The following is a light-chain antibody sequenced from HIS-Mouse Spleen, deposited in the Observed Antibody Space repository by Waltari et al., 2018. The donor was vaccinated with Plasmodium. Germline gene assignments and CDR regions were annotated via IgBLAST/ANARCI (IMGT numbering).Light chain of an antibody. V-gene: IGLV3-27*01. CDR2: KDS. CDR3: YSAADNNWV. Sequence: SYELTQPSSVSVSPGQTARITCAGDVLAKKYARWFQQKTGTAPVLVIYKDSERPAGIPERVSGSSSGTTVTLTISGAQVEDDADYYCYSAADNNWVFGGGTKLTVL. J-gene: IGLJ3*02. CDR1: VLAKKY.